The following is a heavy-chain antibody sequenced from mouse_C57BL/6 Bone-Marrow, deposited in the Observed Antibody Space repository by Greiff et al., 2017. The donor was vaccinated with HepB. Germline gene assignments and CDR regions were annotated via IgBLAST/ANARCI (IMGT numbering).Heavy chain of an antibody. Sequence: QVQLQQPGAELVKPGASVKVSCKASGYTFTSYWMHWVKQRPGQGLEWIGRIHPSDSDTNYNQKFKGKATLTVDKSSSTAYMQLSSLPSEDSAVYYCAVYDYGGSTNYFDYWGQGTTLTVSS. CDR3: AVYDYGGSTNYFDY. D-gene: IGHD2-4*01. CDR1: GYTFTSYW. V-gene: IGHV1-74*01. J-gene: IGHJ2*01. CDR2: IHPSDSDT.